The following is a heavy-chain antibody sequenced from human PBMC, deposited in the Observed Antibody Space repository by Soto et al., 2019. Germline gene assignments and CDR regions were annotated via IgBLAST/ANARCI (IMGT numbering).Heavy chain of an antibody. CDR2: IDPSDSQT. Sequence: GESLKISCKGSGYSFAGHWITWVRQKPGKGLEWMGRIDPSDSQTYYSPSFRGHVTISVTKSITTVFLQWSSLRASDTAMYYCARQIYDSDTDPNFQYYFDSWGQGTPVTVSS. V-gene: IGHV5-10-1*01. J-gene: IGHJ4*02. CDR1: GYSFAGHW. CDR3: ARQIYDSDTDPNFQYYFDS. D-gene: IGHD3-22*01.